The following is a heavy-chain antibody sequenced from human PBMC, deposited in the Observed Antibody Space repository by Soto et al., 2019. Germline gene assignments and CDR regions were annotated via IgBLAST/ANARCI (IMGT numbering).Heavy chain of an antibody. D-gene: IGHD2-2*01. CDR3: GRDGGYQRFDY. V-gene: IGHV1-46*03. J-gene: IGHJ4*02. CDR1: GYTFTTYY. CDR2: INPSGGNI. Sequence: QVQLVQSGAEVKKPGASVKVSCKASGYTFTTYYIHWVRQAPGQGLEWMGIINPSGGNITYAQKFQGRVTMTRDTSASTVYMELSSLRSEDTAVYYCGRDGGYQRFDYWGQGAIVTVSS.